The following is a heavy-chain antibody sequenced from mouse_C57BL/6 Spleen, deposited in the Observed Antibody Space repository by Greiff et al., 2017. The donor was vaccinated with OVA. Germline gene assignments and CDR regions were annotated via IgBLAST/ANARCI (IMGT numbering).Heavy chain of an antibody. Sequence: QVQLKQPGAELVRPGSSVKLSCKASGYTFTSYWMDWVKQRPGQGLEWIGNIYPSDSETHYDQKFKDKATLTVDKSSSTAYMQLSSLTSEDSAVYYCARGDSSGYLAYWGQGTLVTVSA. V-gene: IGHV1-61*01. J-gene: IGHJ3*01. CDR3: ARGDSSGYLAY. CDR1: GYTFTSYW. CDR2: IYPSDSET. D-gene: IGHD3-2*02.